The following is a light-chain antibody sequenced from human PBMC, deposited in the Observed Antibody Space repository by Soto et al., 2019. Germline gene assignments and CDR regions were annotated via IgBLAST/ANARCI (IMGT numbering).Light chain of an antibody. J-gene: IGKJ5*01. CDR2: GAS. CDR1: QSVSST. V-gene: IGKV3-15*01. CDR3: QQHGSSPIT. Sequence: EIVMTQSPATLSVSPGERATLSCSASQSVSSTLAWYQQKPGQAPRLLIYGASTRATDIPARFSGSGSGTEFTLTISSLQSEDFAVYYCQQHGSSPITFGQGTRLEIK.